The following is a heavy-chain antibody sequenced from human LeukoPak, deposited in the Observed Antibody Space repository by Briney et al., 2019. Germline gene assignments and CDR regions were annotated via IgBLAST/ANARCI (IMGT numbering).Heavy chain of an antibody. CDR3: ARAHGDPFYYYYYYYMDV. D-gene: IGHD4-17*01. Sequence: SETLSLTCAVYGGSFSGYYWSWIRQPPGKGLEWIGEINHSGSTNYNPSLKSRVTISVDTSKNQFSLKVSSVTAADTAVYYCARAHGDPFYYYYYYYMDVWGKGITVTVSS. V-gene: IGHV4-34*01. CDR1: GGSFSGYY. CDR2: INHSGST. J-gene: IGHJ6*03.